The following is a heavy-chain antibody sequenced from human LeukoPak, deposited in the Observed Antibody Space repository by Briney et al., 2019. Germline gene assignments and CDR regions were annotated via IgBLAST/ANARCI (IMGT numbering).Heavy chain of an antibody. J-gene: IGHJ4*02. CDR3: ARSPLKTRNYVEY. CDR1: GSIFTSDY. Sequence: ASVKPACKASGSIFTSDYIDCVRQAPGQGLGWRGIINPSGGSTSYAQKFQGRVTMTRDMSTSTVYMELSSLRSEDTAVYYRARSPLKTRNYVEYWGQGTLVTVSS. D-gene: IGHD1-1*01. V-gene: IGHV1-46*01. CDR2: INPSGGST.